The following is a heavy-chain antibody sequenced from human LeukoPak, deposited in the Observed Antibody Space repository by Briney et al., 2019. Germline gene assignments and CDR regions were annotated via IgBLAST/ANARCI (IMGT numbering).Heavy chain of an antibody. D-gene: IGHD3-10*02. V-gene: IGHV3-48*03. CDR1: GFTFSSYE. J-gene: IGHJ6*04. CDR2: ISSSGSNI. CDR3: AELGIAMIGGG. Sequence: GGSLRLSCAASGFTFSSYEMHWVRQAPGKGLEGVSYISSSGSNIYYADSVKGRFTISRDNAKNSLYLQMNSLRAEDTAVYYCAELGIAMIGGGWGKGTTVTISS.